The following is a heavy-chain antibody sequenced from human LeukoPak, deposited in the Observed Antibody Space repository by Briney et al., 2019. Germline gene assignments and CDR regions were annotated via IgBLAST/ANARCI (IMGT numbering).Heavy chain of an antibody. V-gene: IGHV3-13*01. CDR2: IGTAGDT. J-gene: IGHJ4*02. CDR1: GFTFSSYD. D-gene: IGHD6-6*01. CDR3: ARARQLALFDY. Sequence: GGSLRLSCAAAGFTFSSYDMHWVRQATGKGLEWVSAIGTAGDTYYPGSVKGRFTISRENAKNSLYLQMNSLRAGDTAVYYCARARQLALFDYWGQGTLVTVS.